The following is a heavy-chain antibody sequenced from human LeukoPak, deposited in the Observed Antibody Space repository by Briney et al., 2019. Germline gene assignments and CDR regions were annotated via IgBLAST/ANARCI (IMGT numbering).Heavy chain of an antibody. V-gene: IGHV3-11*05. CDR1: GFTFSDYY. D-gene: IGHD6-13*01. CDR2: ISGSSTYT. Sequence: GGSLRLSCAASGFTFSDYYMTWIRQAPGKGLEWVSYISGSSTYTKYADSVKGRFTISRDNAKSSLYLQMNSLRAEDTAVYYCAKDRAQQLVLDFWGQGTLVTVSS. J-gene: IGHJ4*02. CDR3: AKDRAQQLVLDF.